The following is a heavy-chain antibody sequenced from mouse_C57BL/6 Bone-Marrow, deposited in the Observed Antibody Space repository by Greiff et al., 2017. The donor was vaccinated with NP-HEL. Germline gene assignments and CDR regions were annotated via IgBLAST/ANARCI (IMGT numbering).Heavy chain of an antibody. CDR3: APLYYGSSCWYFDV. V-gene: IGHV1-74*01. Sequence: QVQLQQPGAELVKPGASVKVSCKASGYTFTSYWMHWVKQRPGQGLEWIGRIHPSDSDTNYNQKFKGKATLTVDKSSSTAYMQLSSLTSEDSVVYYCAPLYYGSSCWYFDVWGTGTTVTVSS. J-gene: IGHJ1*03. D-gene: IGHD1-1*01. CDR2: IHPSDSDT. CDR1: GYTFTSYW.